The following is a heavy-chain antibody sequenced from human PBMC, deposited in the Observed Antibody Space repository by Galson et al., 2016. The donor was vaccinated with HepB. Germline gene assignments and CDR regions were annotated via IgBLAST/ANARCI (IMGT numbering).Heavy chain of an antibody. CDR2: IYPSDSNA. J-gene: IGHJ4*02. Sequence: QSGAEVKKPGESLKISCRGFEYSFTIYWIGWVRQMPGRGLEWMGMIYPSDSNAIYSPSFQGQVTISADKSISTAYLEWTSLTASETAMYFCARAVSVHFDHGGQGTLVTVSS. CDR1: EYSFTIYW. V-gene: IGHV5-51*01. CDR3: ARAVSVHFDH. D-gene: IGHD6-19*01.